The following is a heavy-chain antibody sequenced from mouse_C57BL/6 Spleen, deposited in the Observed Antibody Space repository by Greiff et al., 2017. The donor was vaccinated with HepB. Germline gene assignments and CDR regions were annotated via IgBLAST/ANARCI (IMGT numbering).Heavy chain of an antibody. V-gene: IGHV1-80*01. CDR1: GYAFSSYW. CDR2: IYPGDGDT. Sequence: QVQLKQSGAELVKPGASVKISCKASGYAFSSYWMNWVKQRPGKGLEWIGQIYPGDGDTNYNGKFKGKATLTADKSSSTAYMQLSSLTSEDSAVYFCARGYDVDYAMDYWGQGTSVTVSS. D-gene: IGHD2-2*01. J-gene: IGHJ4*01. CDR3: ARGYDVDYAMDY.